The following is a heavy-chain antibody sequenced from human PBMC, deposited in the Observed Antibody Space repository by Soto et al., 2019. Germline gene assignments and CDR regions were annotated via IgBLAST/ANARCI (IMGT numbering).Heavy chain of an antibody. J-gene: IGHJ4*02. V-gene: IGHV4-4*07. Sequence: KASETLSLTCTVSGASISSSYYWSWIRQSAGKGLEWIGCIEASGSTNYNPSLRSRVTMSADTSKNQFFLSLSSMTAADKAVYYCVRGGGYDSFDFWGQGIQVTVSS. D-gene: IGHD2-15*01. CDR1: GASISSSYY. CDR2: IEASGST. CDR3: VRGGGYDSFDF.